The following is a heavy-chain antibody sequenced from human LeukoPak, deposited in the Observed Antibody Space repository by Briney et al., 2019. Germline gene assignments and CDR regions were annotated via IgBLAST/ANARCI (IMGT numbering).Heavy chain of an antibody. Sequence: GGSLRLSCAASGFTFSSYWMHWVRQAPGKGLVWVSRIHSDGSGTTYADSVKGRFTISRDNSKNTLYLQMNSLRAEDTAVYYCAKVYDILTGSTHTFDYWGQGTLVTVSS. CDR3: AKVYDILTGSTHTFDY. J-gene: IGHJ4*02. D-gene: IGHD3-9*01. CDR2: IHSDGSGT. CDR1: GFTFSSYW. V-gene: IGHV3-74*01.